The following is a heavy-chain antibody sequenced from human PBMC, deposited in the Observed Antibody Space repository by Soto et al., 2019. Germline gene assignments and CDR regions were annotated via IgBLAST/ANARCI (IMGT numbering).Heavy chain of an antibody. J-gene: IGHJ4*02. D-gene: IGHD3-22*01. V-gene: IGHV3-11*01. CDR1: SFTFSDYY. CDR2: ITDSGNVL. CDR3: ARLALSAYNSGYYDFDY. Sequence: GGSLRLSCVASSFTFSDYYMSWIRQAPGKGLEWISYITDSGNVLYYADSVKGRFTISRDNAKNSLYLQMNTLRAEDTAVYYCARLALSAYNSGYYDFDYWGQGTLVTVSS.